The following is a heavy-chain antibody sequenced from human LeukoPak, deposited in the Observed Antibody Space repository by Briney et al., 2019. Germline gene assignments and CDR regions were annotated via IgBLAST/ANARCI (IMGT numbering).Heavy chain of an antibody. CDR3: ARGRYDILTGYYTAVYFDY. D-gene: IGHD3-9*01. CDR1: GGSFSGYY. CDR2: INHSGST. J-gene: IGHJ4*02. Sequence: SETLSLTCAVYGGSFSGYYWSWIRQPPGKGLEWIGEINHSGSTNYNPSLKSRVTISVDTSKNQFSLKLSSVTAAHTAVYYCARGRYDILTGYYTAVYFDYWGQGTLVTVSS. V-gene: IGHV4-34*01.